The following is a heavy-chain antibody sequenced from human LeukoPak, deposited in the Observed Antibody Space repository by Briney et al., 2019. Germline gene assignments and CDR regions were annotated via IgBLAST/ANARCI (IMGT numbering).Heavy chain of an antibody. CDR1: GFTFNTFS. CDR3: VRRGLIETEYLER. D-gene: IGHD3-10*01. CDR2: ISSSGTTT. V-gene: IGHV3-48*04. Sequence: GGSLRLSCAASGFTFNTFSMNWVRQAPGKGPEWVSYISSSGTTTYYADSVKGRFTISRDNAKNSLYLQMNSLRAEDTAVYYCVRRGLIETEYLERWGQGTLVIVSS. J-gene: IGHJ1*01.